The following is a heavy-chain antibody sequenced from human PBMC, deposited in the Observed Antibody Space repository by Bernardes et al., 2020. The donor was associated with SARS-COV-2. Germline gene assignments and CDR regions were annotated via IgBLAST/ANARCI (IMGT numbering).Heavy chain of an antibody. CDR3: ATSNVAAADKYYFEY. CDR1: GYIITHYW. V-gene: IGHV5-51*01. D-gene: IGHD6-13*01. J-gene: IGHJ4*02. Sequence: GESLKISCEASGYIITHYWIAWVRQMPGKGLEWMGVIYPRDSDTRYSPSFQGHVTISADKSINTAYLQWSSLKASDTAIYYCATSNVAAADKYYFEYWGQGTQVTVSS. CDR2: IYPRDSDT.